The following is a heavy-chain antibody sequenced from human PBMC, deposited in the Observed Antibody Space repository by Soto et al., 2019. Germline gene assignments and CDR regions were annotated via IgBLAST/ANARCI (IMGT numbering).Heavy chain of an antibody. V-gene: IGHV1-46*01. CDR3: ARDLAAAAY. D-gene: IGHD6-13*01. Sequence: QVQLVQSGAEVKKPGASVKVSCKASGYIFTNYYIHWVRQAPGQGLEWIAIINPLTTSGSTNYAQKFKGRVTVTRDTSTSTVYLELSSLRSDDTAVYYCARDLAAAAYWPQGTLVSVSS. J-gene: IGHJ4*02. CDR1: GYIFTNYY. CDR2: INPLTTSGST.